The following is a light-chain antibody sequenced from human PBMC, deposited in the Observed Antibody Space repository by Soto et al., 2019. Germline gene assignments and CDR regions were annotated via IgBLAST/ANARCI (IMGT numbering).Light chain of an antibody. CDR2: SDT. J-gene: IGLJ3*02. V-gene: IGLV1-40*01. CDR3: QSYDSSLSGVA. CDR1: SSNIGAGYD. Sequence: QSVLTQPPSVSGAPGQRVTISCTGSSSNIGAGYDVHWYHQLPGTAPKLLISSDTNRPSGVPDRFSGSKSGPSASLAITGLQTEDEADYYCQSYDSSLSGVAFGGGTKLTVL.